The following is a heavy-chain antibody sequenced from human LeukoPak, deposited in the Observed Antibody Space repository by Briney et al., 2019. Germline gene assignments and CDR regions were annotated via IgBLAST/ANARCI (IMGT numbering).Heavy chain of an antibody. J-gene: IGHJ6*02. V-gene: IGHV4-4*07. D-gene: IGHD3-10*01. CDR3: ARDFFNYYGSGSYSIHGMDV. CDR2: IYTSGST. Sequence: SETLSLTCTVSGGSISGYYWSCTRQPAGKGLEWIGRIYTSGSTNYNPSLKSRVTMSVDTSKNQLSLKLSFLTAADTAVYYCARDFFNYYGSGSYSIHGMDVWGQGITVIVSS. CDR1: GGSISGYY.